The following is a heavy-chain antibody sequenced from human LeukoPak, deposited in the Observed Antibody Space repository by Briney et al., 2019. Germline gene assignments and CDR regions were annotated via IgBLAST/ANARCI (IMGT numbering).Heavy chain of an antibody. J-gene: IGHJ3*02. CDR3: ATGGIAAAGSDAFDI. CDR1: GYTFTGYY. CDR2: INPNSGGT. Sequence: GASVKVSCKASGYTFTGYYMHWVRQAPGQGLEWMGWINPNSGGTNYAQKFQGWVTMTRDTSISTAYMELSRLRSDDTAVYYCATGGIAAAGSDAFDIWGQGTMVTVSS. D-gene: IGHD6-13*01. V-gene: IGHV1-2*04.